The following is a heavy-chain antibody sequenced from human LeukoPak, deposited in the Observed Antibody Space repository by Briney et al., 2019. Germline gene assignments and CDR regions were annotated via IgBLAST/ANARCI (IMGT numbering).Heavy chain of an antibody. Sequence: SETLSLTCTVSGGSITGYYWTWIRQPPGKGLEWIGSIFYSGNTHYNPSLKSPVTISIDTSKNQFSLKVSSVTAADTAIYYCARDLSFDWFPYYFDYWGQGILVTVSS. D-gene: IGHD3-9*01. J-gene: IGHJ4*02. CDR2: IFYSGNT. CDR1: GGSITGYY. V-gene: IGHV4-59*12. CDR3: ARDLSFDWFPYYFDY.